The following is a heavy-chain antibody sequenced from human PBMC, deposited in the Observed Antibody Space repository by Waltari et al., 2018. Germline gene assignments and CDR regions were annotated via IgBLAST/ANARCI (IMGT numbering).Heavy chain of an antibody. V-gene: IGHV4-34*01. Sequence: QVQLQQWGAGLLKPSETLSLTCAVYGGSFSGYYWSWIRQPPGKGLEWIGEINHSASTNYNPSLKSRVTISVDTSKNQFSLKLSSVTAADTAVYYCARGFNHLGADYWGQGTLVTVSS. J-gene: IGHJ4*02. CDR2: INHSAST. CDR3: ARGFNHLGADY. CDR1: GGSFSGYY. D-gene: IGHD1-26*01.